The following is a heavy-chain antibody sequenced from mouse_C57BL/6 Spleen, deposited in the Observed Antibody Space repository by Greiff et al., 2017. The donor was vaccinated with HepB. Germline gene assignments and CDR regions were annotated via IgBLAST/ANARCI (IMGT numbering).Heavy chain of an antibody. D-gene: IGHD2-4*01. CDR2: IYPGDGDT. J-gene: IGHJ4*01. V-gene: IGHV1-82*01. Sequence: VQLQQSGPELVKPGASVKISCKASGYAFSSSWMNWVKQRPGKGLEWIGRIYPGDGDTNYNGKFKGKATLTADKSSSTAYMQLSSLTSEDSAVYFCARSRGYDCDVDYAMGYWGQGASVTVSS. CDR1: GYAFSSSW. CDR3: ARSRGYDCDVDYAMGY.